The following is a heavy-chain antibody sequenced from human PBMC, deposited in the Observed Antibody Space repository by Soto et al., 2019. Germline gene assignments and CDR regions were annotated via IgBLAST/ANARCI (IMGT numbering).Heavy chain of an antibody. CDR1: GFTFSSYA. CDR2: ISGSGGST. D-gene: IGHD4-17*01. CDR3: AKDKAYGYVDFGVVFDY. Sequence: GGSLRLSCAASGFTFSSYAMSWVRQAPGKGLEWVSAISGSGGSTYYADSVKGRFTISRDNSKNTLYLQMTSLRAEDTAVYDCAKDKAYGYVDFGVVFDYWGQGTLVTVSS. V-gene: IGHV3-23*01. J-gene: IGHJ4*02.